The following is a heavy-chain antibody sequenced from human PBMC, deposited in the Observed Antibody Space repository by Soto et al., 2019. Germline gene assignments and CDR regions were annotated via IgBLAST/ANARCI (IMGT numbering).Heavy chain of an antibody. D-gene: IGHD3-16*01. Sequence: PSETLSLTCTVSGGSISSYYWSWIRQPPGKGLEWIGYIYYSGSTNYNPSLKSRVTISVDTSKNQFSLKLSSVTAADTAVYYCARYVGDSDAFAIWGQGTMVTVSS. V-gene: IGHV4-59*08. J-gene: IGHJ3*02. CDR3: ARYVGDSDAFAI. CDR1: GGSISSYY. CDR2: IYYSGST.